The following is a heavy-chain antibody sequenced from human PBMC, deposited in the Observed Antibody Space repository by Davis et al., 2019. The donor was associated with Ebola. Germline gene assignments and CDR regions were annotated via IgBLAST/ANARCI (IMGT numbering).Heavy chain of an antibody. CDR3: AKVWYCSSSSCYKGLSGMDV. Sequence: PGGSLRLSCAASGFTFTSYAMSWVRQAPGKGLEWVSAISGGGGSTYYADSVKGRFTISRDNSKNTLYLQMNSLRAEDTAVYYCAKVWYCSSSSCYKGLSGMDVWGQGTTGTVSS. CDR2: ISGGGGST. D-gene: IGHD2-2*02. V-gene: IGHV3-23*01. J-gene: IGHJ6*02. CDR1: GFTFTSYA.